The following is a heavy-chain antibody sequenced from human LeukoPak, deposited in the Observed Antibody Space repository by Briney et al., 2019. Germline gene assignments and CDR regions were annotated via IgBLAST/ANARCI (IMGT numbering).Heavy chain of an antibody. J-gene: IGHJ4*02. D-gene: IGHD3-16*02. CDR3: ASTELRPPYYDNVWGSYRPYYFDY. CDR2: INHSGST. CDR1: GGSFSGYY. Sequence: SETLSLTCAVYGGSFSGYYWSWIRQPPGKGLEWIGEINHSGSTNYNPSLKSRVTISVDTSKNQFSLKLSSVTAADTAVYYCASTELRPPYYDNVWGSYRPYYFDYWGQGTLVTVSS. V-gene: IGHV4-34*01.